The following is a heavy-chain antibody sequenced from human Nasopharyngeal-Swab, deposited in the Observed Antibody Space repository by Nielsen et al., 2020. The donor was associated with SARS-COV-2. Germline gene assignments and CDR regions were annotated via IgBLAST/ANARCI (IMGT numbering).Heavy chain of an antibody. D-gene: IGHD2-21*01. CDR2: IRYDGRSK. J-gene: IGHJ6*02. V-gene: IGHV3-30*02. Sequence: GESLKISCEASGFIFSDYGMHWVRQAPGKGLEWLAFIRYDGRSKYHADSVRGRFTISRDKSKNTLYLQMNSLRVEDTAVYYCAKAPYLRGLDVWGQGTTVTVSS. CDR3: AKAPYLRGLDV. CDR1: GFIFSDYG.